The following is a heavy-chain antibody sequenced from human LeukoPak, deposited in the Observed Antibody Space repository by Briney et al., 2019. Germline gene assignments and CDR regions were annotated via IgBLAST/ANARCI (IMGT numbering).Heavy chain of an antibody. D-gene: IGHD3-10*01. Sequence: VASVKVSCKASGYTFTSYDINWVRQATGQGLEWMGWMNPNSGNTGYAQKFQGRVTMTRDTSTSTVYMELSSLRSEDTAVYYCARDPGTYGSGSYWDAFDIWGQGTMVTVSS. J-gene: IGHJ3*02. CDR1: GYTFTSYD. CDR3: ARDPGTYGSGSYWDAFDI. V-gene: IGHV1-8*01. CDR2: MNPNSGNT.